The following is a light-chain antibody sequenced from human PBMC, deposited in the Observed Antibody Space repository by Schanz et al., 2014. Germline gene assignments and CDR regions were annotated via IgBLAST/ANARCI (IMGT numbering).Light chain of an antibody. CDR3: SSHTAITTAVV. J-gene: IGLJ2*01. V-gene: IGLV1-40*01. Sequence: QSVLTQPPSVSGAPGQTVTISCTGSTSNIGAGYDVYWYQQLPGTAPKLIIYGNTNRPSGVPDRFSGSKSGTSASLAITGLQAEDEADYHCSSHTAITTAVVFGGGTKLTVL. CDR1: TSNIGAGYD. CDR2: GNT.